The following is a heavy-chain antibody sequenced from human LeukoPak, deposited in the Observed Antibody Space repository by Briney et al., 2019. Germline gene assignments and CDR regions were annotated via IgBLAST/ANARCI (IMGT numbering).Heavy chain of an antibody. Sequence: GRSLRLSCAASGLSFSAFGMHWVRQAPGKGLEWVALISYDGSKKSYGDSVKGRFTISRDNTKKTLYLQMNNPRAEDTGVYYCARGIGTFCGDDCYNYYFDYWGQGTLVTVSS. CDR3: ARGIGTFCGDDCYNYYFDY. CDR2: ISYDGSKK. D-gene: IGHD2-21*02. J-gene: IGHJ4*02. V-gene: IGHV3-30*03. CDR1: GLSFSAFG.